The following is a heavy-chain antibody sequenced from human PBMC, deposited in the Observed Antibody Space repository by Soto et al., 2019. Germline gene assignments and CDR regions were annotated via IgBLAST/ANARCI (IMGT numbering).Heavy chain of an antibody. CDR2: TRNKANSYTT. CDR3: VVVTAPVDY. Sequence: EVQLVESGGGLVQPGGSLRLSCAASGFTFSDHYMDWVRQAPGKGLEWVGRTRNKANSYTTEYAASVKGRFTISRDDSKNPLYLQMNSLKTEDTAVYYCVVVTAPVDYWGQGTLVTVSS. D-gene: IGHD2-21*02. V-gene: IGHV3-72*01. CDR1: GFTFSDHY. J-gene: IGHJ4*02.